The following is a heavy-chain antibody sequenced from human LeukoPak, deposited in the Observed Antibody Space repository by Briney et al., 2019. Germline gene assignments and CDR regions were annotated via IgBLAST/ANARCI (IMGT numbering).Heavy chain of an antibody. V-gene: IGHV4-34*01. CDR1: GGSFSGYF. D-gene: IGHD3-16*02. J-gene: IGHJ4*02. Sequence: SETLSLTCAVYGGSFSGYFWSWIRQPPGKGLEWIGEINHTGSTNYNPSLKSRVTISVDTSKNQFSPKVSSVTDADTAVYYCARSKDYVWGTYRWALGYWGQGTLVTVSS. CDR2: INHTGST. CDR3: ARSKDYVWGTYRWALGY.